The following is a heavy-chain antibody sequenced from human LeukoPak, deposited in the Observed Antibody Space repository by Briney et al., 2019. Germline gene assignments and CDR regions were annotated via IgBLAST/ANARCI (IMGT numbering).Heavy chain of an antibody. CDR1: GGSISSYY. CDR2: IYYSGST. CDR3: ARSPSSSWYSDY. D-gene: IGHD6-13*01. Sequence: SETLSLTCTVSGGSISSYYWSWIRQPPGKGLEGIGYIYYSGSTNYNPSLKSRVTISVDTSKNQFSLKLSSVTAADTAVYYCARSPSSSWYSDYWGQGTLVTVSS. J-gene: IGHJ4*02. V-gene: IGHV4-59*01.